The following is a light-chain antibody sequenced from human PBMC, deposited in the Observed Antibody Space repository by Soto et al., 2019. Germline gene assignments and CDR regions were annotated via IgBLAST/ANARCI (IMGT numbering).Light chain of an antibody. J-gene: IGKJ1*01. CDR3: QQYNSYPT. V-gene: IGKV1-5*03. Sequence: DIQMTQSPSTLSASVGDRVTITCRASQSISSWLAWYQQKPGKAPKLLIYKASSLESGVPSSFSASGSQTELTLTISSLQLDYFVTYYFQQYNSYPTFGQWTQGEIK. CDR1: QSISSW. CDR2: KAS.